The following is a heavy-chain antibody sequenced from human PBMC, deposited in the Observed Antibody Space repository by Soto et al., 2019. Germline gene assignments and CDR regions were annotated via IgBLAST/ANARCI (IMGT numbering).Heavy chain of an antibody. CDR1: VFAISRGYY. V-gene: IGHV4-38-2*02. J-gene: IGHJ4*02. CDR2: IYPSVSS. CDR3: AREKVGTKFIDN. Sequence: SETLSLTCSFSVFAISRGYYWSWVRQPPGKGLEWIGSIYPSVSSYHNPSLATRLRLSIDTSKNQFTLNLTSVTAADTALYFCAREKVGTKFIDNWGQGLQDIVSS. D-gene: IGHD1-1*01.